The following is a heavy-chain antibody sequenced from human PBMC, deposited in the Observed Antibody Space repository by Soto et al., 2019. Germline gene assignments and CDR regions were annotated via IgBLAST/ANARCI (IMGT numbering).Heavy chain of an antibody. D-gene: IGHD5-18*01. CDR1: GGSISSTTHY. Sequence: QLQLQESGPGLVKPSETLSLTCTVSGGSISSTTHYWGWIRQPPGKGLEWIGSIYYSGSTYYNPSLKSRVTISVDTSKNQFSLKLSSVTAADTAVYYCARQGGYGHPPNDYWGQGTLVTVSS. V-gene: IGHV4-39*01. CDR2: IYYSGST. J-gene: IGHJ4*02. CDR3: ARQGGYGHPPNDY.